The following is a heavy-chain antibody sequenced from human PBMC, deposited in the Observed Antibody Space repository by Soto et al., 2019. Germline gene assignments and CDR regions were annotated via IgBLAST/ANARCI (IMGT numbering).Heavy chain of an antibody. J-gene: IGHJ4*02. V-gene: IGHV3-48*04. CDR3: ARGHPRHDYIWGSYRYIRQMSDFDY. CDR1: GFSLSSHS. Sequence: GGSLRLSCAASGFSLSSHSMNWVRQAPGKGLEWVSYISSSGITIYYADSVKGRFTISRDNAENSLFLQMNSLRAADTAVYYCARGHPRHDYIWGSYRYIRQMSDFDYWGQGTLVTVSS. CDR2: ISSSGITI. D-gene: IGHD3-16*02.